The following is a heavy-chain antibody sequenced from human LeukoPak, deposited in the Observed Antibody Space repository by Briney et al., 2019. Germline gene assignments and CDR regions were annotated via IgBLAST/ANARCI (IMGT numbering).Heavy chain of an antibody. J-gene: IGHJ6*02. V-gene: IGHV3-23*01. Sequence: GGSLRLSCAASGFTFSSYAMSWVRQAPGKGLEWVSAISGSGGSTYYADSVKGRFTISRDNSKNTLYLQMNSLRAEDTAVYYCASMFYDFWSGRYYYYGMDVWGQGTTVTVSS. CDR3: ASMFYDFWSGRYYYYGMDV. CDR2: ISGSGGST. D-gene: IGHD3-3*01. CDR1: GFTFSSYA.